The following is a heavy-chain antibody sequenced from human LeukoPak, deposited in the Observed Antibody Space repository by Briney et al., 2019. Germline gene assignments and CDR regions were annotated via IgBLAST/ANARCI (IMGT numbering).Heavy chain of an antibody. V-gene: IGHV4-31*03. CDR3: ARVWGGYDYSGIAVAGNKNWFDP. D-gene: IGHD6-19*01. J-gene: IGHJ5*02. Sequence: SETLSLTCTVSGGSISSGGYYWSWIRQHPGKGLEWIGYIYYSGSTYYNPSLKSRVTISVDTPKNQFSLKLSSVTAADTAVYYCARVWGGYDYSGIAVAGNKNWFDPWGQGTLVTVSS. CDR2: IYYSGST. CDR1: GGSISSGGYY.